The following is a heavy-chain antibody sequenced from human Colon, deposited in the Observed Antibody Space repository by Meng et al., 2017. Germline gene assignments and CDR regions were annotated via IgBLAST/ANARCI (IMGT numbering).Heavy chain of an antibody. D-gene: IGHD6-19*01. J-gene: IGHJ4*02. CDR1: GCSISSGRYY. CDR3: ERVLAFSSGWSYFDY. V-gene: IGHV4-31*01. Sequence: QVPLQEEGPALVQPSPPLSLPCPVSGCSISSGRYYWSWLRQHPGRGLEWVGYIYDSGSTYYNPALKSLVTISVDTSKKRFPLELSSVTAADTDVYYCERVLAFSSGWSYFDYWGQGTLVTVSS. CDR2: IYDSGST.